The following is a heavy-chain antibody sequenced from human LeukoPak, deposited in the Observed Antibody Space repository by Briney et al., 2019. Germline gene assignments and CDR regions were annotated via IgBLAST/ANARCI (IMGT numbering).Heavy chain of an antibody. V-gene: IGHV3-15*01. CDR3: TTVTDGASDY. D-gene: IGHD3-10*01. CDR2: IKRRSDGGTA. Sequence: GGSLRLSCAASGFTFINAWMSWVRQAPGKGLERVGRIKRRSDGGTADCAAPMKGRFTISRDDSKNTLYLQMNSLKTEDTAVYYCTTVTDGASDYWGQGTLVTVSS. J-gene: IGHJ4*02. CDR1: GFTFINAW.